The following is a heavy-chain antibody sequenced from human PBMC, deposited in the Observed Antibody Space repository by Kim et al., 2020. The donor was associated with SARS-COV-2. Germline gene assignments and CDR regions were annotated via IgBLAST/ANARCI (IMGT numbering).Heavy chain of an antibody. V-gene: IGHV4-39*01. CDR2: IYYSGST. J-gene: IGHJ5*02. CDR3: ARQLLGCSGYVHNWFDP. CDR1: GGSISSSSYY. D-gene: IGHD5-12*01. Sequence: SETLSLTCTVSGGSISSSSYYWGWIRQPPGKGLEWIGSIYYSGSTYYNPSLKSRVTISVDTSKNQFSLKLSSVTAADTAVYYCARQLLGCSGYVHNWFDPWGQGTLVTVSS.